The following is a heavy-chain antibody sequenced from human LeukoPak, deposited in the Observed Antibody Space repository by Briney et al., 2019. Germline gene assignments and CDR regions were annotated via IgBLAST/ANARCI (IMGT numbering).Heavy chain of an antibody. Sequence: GGSLRLSCAASGFTFSSYAMSWVRQAPGKGLEWVSTFSGSGGNTYYADPVKGRFTISRDNSKNTLYLQMNSLRAEDTAVYYCAKDFTILSGWSPVDYWGQGTLVTVSS. CDR2: FSGSGGNT. V-gene: IGHV3-23*01. CDR1: GFTFSSYA. D-gene: IGHD3-22*01. J-gene: IGHJ4*02. CDR3: AKDFTILSGWSPVDY.